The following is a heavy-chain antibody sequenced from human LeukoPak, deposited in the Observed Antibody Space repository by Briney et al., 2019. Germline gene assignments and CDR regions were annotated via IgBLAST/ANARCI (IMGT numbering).Heavy chain of an antibody. CDR1: GGSISSYY. CDR3: AASLSTFLTFDI. V-gene: IGHV4-59*08. D-gene: IGHD2-2*01. CDR2: IYYSGST. Sequence: SETLSLTCTVSGGSISSYYWSWIRQPPGKGLEWIGYIYYSGSTNYNPSLKSRVTISVDTSKNQFSLKLSSVTAADTAVYYCAASLSTFLTFDIWGQGTMVTVSS. J-gene: IGHJ3*02.